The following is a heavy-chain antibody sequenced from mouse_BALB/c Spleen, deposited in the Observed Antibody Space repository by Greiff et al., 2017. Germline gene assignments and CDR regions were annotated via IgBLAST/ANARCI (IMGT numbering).Heavy chain of an antibody. CDR3: ASHRYNAMDY. CDR1: GYTFTDYA. V-gene: IGHV1-67*01. D-gene: IGHD2-14*01. Sequence: VKLMESGAELVRPGVSVKISCKGSGYTFTDYAMHWVKQSHAKSLEWIGVISTYYGDASYNQKFKGKATMTVDKSSSTAYMELARLTSEDSAIYYCASHRYNAMDYWGQGTSVTVSS. CDR2: ISTYYGDA. J-gene: IGHJ4*01.